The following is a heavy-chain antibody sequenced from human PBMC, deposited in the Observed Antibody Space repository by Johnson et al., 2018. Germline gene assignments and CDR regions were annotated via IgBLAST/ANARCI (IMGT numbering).Heavy chain of an antibody. Sequence: QVQLVQSGGGLVKPGRSLRLSCAASRFTFSDYYMSWIRQAPGKGLEWISYINSRGTTIYYAGSVKGRFTMSRDNAKNSLYLQMNSLRAEDTAVYYCAGLYYYAMDVWGQGTTVTVSS. CDR3: AGLYYYAMDV. CDR1: RFTFSDYY. V-gene: IGHV3-11*01. D-gene: IGHD3/OR15-3a*01. J-gene: IGHJ6*02. CDR2: INSRGTTI.